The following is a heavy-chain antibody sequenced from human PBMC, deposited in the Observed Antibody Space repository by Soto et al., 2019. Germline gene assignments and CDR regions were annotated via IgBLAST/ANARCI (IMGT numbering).Heavy chain of an antibody. CDR1: GYTFTGNY. V-gene: IGHV1-2*04. J-gene: IGHJ5*02. CDR2: INPNSGDT. CDR3: ARGGLLRYFDWFDP. Sequence: ASVKVSCKASGYTFTGNYMHWVRQAPGQGLEWMGWINPNSGDTKYAQKFQGWVTMTRDTSISTAYMELSRLRSDDTAVYYCARGGLLRYFDWFDPWGQGTLVTVSS. D-gene: IGHD3-9*01.